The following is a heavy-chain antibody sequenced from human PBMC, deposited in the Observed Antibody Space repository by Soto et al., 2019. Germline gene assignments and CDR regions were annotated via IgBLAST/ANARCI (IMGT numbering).Heavy chain of an antibody. V-gene: IGHV4-30-2*01. CDR2: IYHSGST. J-gene: IGHJ3*02. Sequence: QLQLQESGSGLVKPSQTLSLTYAVSGGSISSGGYSWSWIRQPPGKGLEWIGYIYHSGSTYYNPSLKSRVTISVDRSKNQFSLKLSSVTAADTAVYYCAREARSYYYDSSGYYNDAFDIWGQGTMVTVSS. D-gene: IGHD3-22*01. CDR1: GGSISSGGYS. CDR3: AREARSYYYDSSGYYNDAFDI.